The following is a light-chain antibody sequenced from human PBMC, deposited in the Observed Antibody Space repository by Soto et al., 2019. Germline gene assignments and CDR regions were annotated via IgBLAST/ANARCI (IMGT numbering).Light chain of an antibody. V-gene: IGKV3-20*01. CDR3: QQYVTSAIT. J-gene: IGKJ5*01. Sequence: EILLTQSPGTLSLSPGERATLSCRASQSVGSRLAWYQQKPGQAPRLLISGASSRAAGIPDRFSGSGSGTDFTLTISRLEPEDLALYYCQQYVTSAITFGQGTRLEIK. CDR1: QSVGSR. CDR2: GAS.